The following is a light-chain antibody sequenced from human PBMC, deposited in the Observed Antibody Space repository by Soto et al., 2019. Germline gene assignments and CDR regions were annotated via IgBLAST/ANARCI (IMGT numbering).Light chain of an antibody. CDR1: QSISSY. V-gene: IGKV1-39*01. Sequence: DIQMTQSPSSLSASVGDRVTITCRASQSISSYLNWYQQKPGQAPKLLIYAASNLQSGVPSRFSGSGSGTNFTLTNSSLQPEDFATYYCHQSYSTAGLGPGTKVDIK. J-gene: IGKJ3*01. CDR3: HQSYSTAG. CDR2: AAS.